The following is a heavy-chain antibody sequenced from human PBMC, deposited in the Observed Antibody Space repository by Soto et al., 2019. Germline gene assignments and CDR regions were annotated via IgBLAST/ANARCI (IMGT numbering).Heavy chain of an antibody. CDR1: GFTFSDYY. CDR2: ISSSGSTI. Sequence: PGGSLRLSCAASGFTFSDYYMSWIRQAPGKGLEWVSYISSSGSTIYYADSVKGRFTISRDNAKNSLYLQMNSLRAEDTAVYYSARINYYGSGSYASMVYYYMDVWGKGTTVTVSS. CDR3: ARINYYGSGSYASMVYYYMDV. D-gene: IGHD3-10*01. J-gene: IGHJ6*03. V-gene: IGHV3-11*01.